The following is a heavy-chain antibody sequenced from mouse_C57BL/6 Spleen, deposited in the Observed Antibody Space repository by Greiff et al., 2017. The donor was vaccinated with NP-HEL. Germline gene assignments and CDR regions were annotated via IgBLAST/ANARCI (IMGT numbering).Heavy chain of an antibody. V-gene: IGHV5-4*01. CDR1: GFTFSSYA. Sequence: EVQLVESGGGLVKPGGSLKLSCAASGFTFSSYAMSWVRQTPEKRLEWVATISDGGSYTYYPDNVKGRFTISRDNAKNNLYLQMSHLKSEDTAMYYCARDGEATGAMDYWGQGTSVTVSS. CDR3: ARDGEATGAMDY. J-gene: IGHJ4*01. CDR2: ISDGGSYT.